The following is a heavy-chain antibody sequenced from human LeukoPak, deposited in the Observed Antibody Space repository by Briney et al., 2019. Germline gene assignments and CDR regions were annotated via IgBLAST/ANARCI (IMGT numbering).Heavy chain of an antibody. V-gene: IGHV3-21*01. CDR2: ITIGSAYT. Sequence: GRCLRPSCAASAFTLGTSKMKCVSPTRRNCMELVSSITIGSAYTIYVDSVGGRFTISRDNAKSSLYLQMNSLRADDTAIYYCARDPYNGNNGDSYHYYMDVWGKGTTVTISS. D-gene: IGHD5-24*01. CDR3: ARDPYNGNNGDSYHYYMDV. CDR1: AFTLGTSK. J-gene: IGHJ6*03.